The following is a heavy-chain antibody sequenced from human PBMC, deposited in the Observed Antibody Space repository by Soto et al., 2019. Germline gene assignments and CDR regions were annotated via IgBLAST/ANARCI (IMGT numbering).Heavy chain of an antibody. Sequence: ASVKVSCKASGYTFTSYAMHWVRQAPGQRLEWMGWINAGNGNTKYSQKFQGRVTITRDTSASTAYMVLSSLRSEDTAVYYCARDSSSWYFDYWGQGTLVTVSS. CDR1: GYTFTSYA. V-gene: IGHV1-3*01. CDR2: INAGNGNT. J-gene: IGHJ4*02. CDR3: ARDSSSWYFDY. D-gene: IGHD6-13*01.